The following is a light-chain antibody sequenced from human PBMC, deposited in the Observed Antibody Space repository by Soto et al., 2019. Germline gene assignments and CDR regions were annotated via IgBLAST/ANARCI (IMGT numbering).Light chain of an antibody. CDR1: QGIRSL. Sequence: DIQMTQSPSSLSAALGDRFTITCLASQGIRSLLSCYQQKPEKAPKPLICATSSLQSGVPSTLSGSGSGKDFTITISSLQPEDFATYYCHQYNSYPLTFGGVTKVAIK. CDR2: ATS. CDR3: HQYNSYPLT. V-gene: IGKV1D-16*01. J-gene: IGKJ4*01.